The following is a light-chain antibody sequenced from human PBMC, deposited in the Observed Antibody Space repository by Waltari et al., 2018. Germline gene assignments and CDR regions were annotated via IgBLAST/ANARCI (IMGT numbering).Light chain of an antibody. CDR3: QQYYSTPT. CDR2: WAS. V-gene: IGKV4-1*01. J-gene: IGKJ3*01. CDR1: QSVLYNSNNKNS. Sequence: DIVMTQSPDSLAVSLGERATINCKSSQSVLYNSNNKNSLAWYQQKPGQPPKRLIYWASTREAGVPDRFSGSGSGTDFTLTISSLQAEDVAVYYCQQYYSTPTFGPGTKVDIK.